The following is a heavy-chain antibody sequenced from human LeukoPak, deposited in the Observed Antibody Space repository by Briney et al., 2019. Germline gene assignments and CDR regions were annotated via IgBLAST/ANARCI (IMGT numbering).Heavy chain of an antibody. CDR2: INHSGST. J-gene: IGHJ6*03. Sequence: PSETLSLTCAVYGGSFSGYYWSWIRQPPGKGLEWIGEINHSGSTNYNPSLKSRVTIPVDTSKNQFSLKLSSVTAADTAVYYCARGGELERLSIYYYMDVWGKGTTVTVSS. CDR3: ARGGELERLSIYYYMDV. V-gene: IGHV4-34*01. CDR1: GGSFSGYY. D-gene: IGHD1-1*01.